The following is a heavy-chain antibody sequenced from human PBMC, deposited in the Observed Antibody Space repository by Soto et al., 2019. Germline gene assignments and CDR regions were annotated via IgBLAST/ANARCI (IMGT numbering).Heavy chain of an antibody. J-gene: IGHJ5*01. CDR1: GFSFSRSG. V-gene: IGHV3-73*01. CDR3: TKTDLSSSNW. CDR2: IRSKSNNYAT. D-gene: IGHD6-13*01. Sequence: PGGSLRLSCAASGFSFSRSGVHWVRQASGKGLECVVRIRSKSNNYATVYAPSVKGRFTISRDDSNNRAFLQMNSLKTEDTAVYYCTKTDLSSSNW.